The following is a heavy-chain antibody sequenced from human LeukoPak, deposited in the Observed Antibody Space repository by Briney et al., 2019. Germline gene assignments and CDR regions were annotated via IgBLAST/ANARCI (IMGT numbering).Heavy chain of an antibody. Sequence: SETRSLTCTVSGGSISSSSYYWGWIRQPPGKGLEWIGSIYYSGSTYYNPSLKSRVTISVDTSKNQFSLKLNSVTAADTAVYYCARNRYYYGSGNYGVPNWFDPWGQGTLVTVSS. CDR3: ARNRYYYGSGNYGVPNWFDP. J-gene: IGHJ5*02. V-gene: IGHV4-39*01. CDR2: IYYSGST. CDR1: GGSISSSSYY. D-gene: IGHD3-10*01.